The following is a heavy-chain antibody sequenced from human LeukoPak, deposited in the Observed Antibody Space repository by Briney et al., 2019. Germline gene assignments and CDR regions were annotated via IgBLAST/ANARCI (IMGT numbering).Heavy chain of an antibody. CDR1: GESFSGYY. V-gene: IGHV4-34*01. CDR3: ARGVHIVVVPAAPLFDP. J-gene: IGHJ5*02. CDR2: INHSGST. Sequence: SETLSLTCAVYGESFSGYYWSWIRQPPGKGLEWIGEINHSGSTNYNPSLKSRVTISVDTSKNQFSLKLSSVTAADTAVYYCARGVHIVVVPAAPLFDPWGQGTLVTVSS. D-gene: IGHD2-2*01.